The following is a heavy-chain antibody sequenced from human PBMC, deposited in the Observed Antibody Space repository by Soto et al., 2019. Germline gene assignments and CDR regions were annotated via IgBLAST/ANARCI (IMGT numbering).Heavy chain of an antibody. CDR1: GGSISSYH. D-gene: IGHD3-3*01. J-gene: IGHJ3*02. CDR2: IYYSGST. V-gene: IGHV4-59*01. CDR3: ARPYDFWSGYPDAFDI. Sequence: SETLSLTCTVSGGSISSYHWSWIRQPPGKGLEWIGYIYYSGSTNYNPSLKSRVTISVDTSKNQFSLKLSSVTAADTAVYYCARPYDFWSGYPDAFDIWGQGTMVTVSS.